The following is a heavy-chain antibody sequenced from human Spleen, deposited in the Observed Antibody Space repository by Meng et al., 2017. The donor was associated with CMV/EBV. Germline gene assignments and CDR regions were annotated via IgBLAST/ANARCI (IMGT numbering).Heavy chain of an antibody. J-gene: IGHJ5*02. CDR1: GGSISSGDYY. Sequence: SETLSLTCTVSGGSISSGDYYWSWIRQPPGKGLEWIGYIYYSGSTYYNPSLKSRVTISVDTSKNQSPLKLSSVTAADTAVYYCARAARYCSSTSCYLNWFDPWGQGTLVTVSS. CDR2: IYYSGST. V-gene: IGHV4-30-4*08. CDR3: ARAARYCSSTSCYLNWFDP. D-gene: IGHD2-2*01.